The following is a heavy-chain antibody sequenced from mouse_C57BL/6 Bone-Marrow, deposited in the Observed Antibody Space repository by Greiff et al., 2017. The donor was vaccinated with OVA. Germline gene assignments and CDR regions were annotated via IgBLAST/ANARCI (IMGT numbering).Heavy chain of an antibody. CDR3: TTSNWDVGTWFAY. D-gene: IGHD4-1*01. V-gene: IGHV14-4*01. CDR2: IDPENGDT. Sequence: EVQLQQSGAELVRPGASVKLSCTAPGFNIQDDYMHWVKQRPEQGLEWIGWIDPENGDTEYASKFQGQATITADTSSNTAYLQLSSLTSEDTAVYFCTTSNWDVGTWFAYAGQGTLVTVSA. CDR1: GFNIQDDY. J-gene: IGHJ3*01.